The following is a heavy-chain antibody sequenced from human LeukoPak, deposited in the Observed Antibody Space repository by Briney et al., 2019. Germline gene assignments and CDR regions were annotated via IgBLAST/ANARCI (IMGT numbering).Heavy chain of an antibody. Sequence: GGSLRLSCAASGFVFSSYGIHWIRQAPGKGLEWVSFIRFDGTTQYYADSVKGRFTISRDNSKFTVHLLMTSLRPEDTAVYYCSKESNYDSSGYFNWGQGALVTVSS. J-gene: IGHJ4*02. CDR1: GFVFSSYG. V-gene: IGHV3-30*02. CDR2: IRFDGTTQ. D-gene: IGHD3-22*01. CDR3: SKESNYDSSGYFN.